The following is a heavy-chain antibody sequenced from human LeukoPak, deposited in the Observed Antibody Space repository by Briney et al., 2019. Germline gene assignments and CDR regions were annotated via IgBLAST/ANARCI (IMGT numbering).Heavy chain of an antibody. CDR1: GGTFSSYA. Sequence: ASVKVSCKASGGTFSSYAISWVRQAPGQGLEWMGRIIPVLGIANYAQKFQGRVTITADKSTSTAYMELSSLRSEDTAVYYCAGTMVRGVHNWFDPWGQGTLVTVSS. V-gene: IGHV1-69*04. D-gene: IGHD3-10*01. J-gene: IGHJ5*02. CDR3: AGTMVRGVHNWFDP. CDR2: IIPVLGIA.